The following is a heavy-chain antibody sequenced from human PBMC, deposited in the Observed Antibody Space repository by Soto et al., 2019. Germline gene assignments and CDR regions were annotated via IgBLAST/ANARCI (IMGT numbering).Heavy chain of an antibody. J-gene: IGHJ6*02. D-gene: IGHD3-9*01. V-gene: IGHV3-23*01. CDR2: ISGDGSST. Sequence: PGRNLKLSCAAPEKCLNSYAMSWARRASRKGLEWVSTISGDGSSTYYADSVKGRFTISRDNSKKTLYVQMNSLRAEDTAVYYCAKWGPWSDILTPYHYDGMPVCGHGTTVTGS. CDR3: AKWGPWSDILTPYHYDGMPV. CDR1: EKCLNSYA.